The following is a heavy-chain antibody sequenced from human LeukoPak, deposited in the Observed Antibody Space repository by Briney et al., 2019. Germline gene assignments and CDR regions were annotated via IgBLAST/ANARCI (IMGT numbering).Heavy chain of an antibody. CDR1: GYTFTGYY. CDR2: INPNSGGT. Sequence: ASVKVSCKASGYTFTGYYMHWVRQAPGQGLEWMGWINPNSGGTNYAQKFQGRVTMTRDTSISTAYMELSRLRSDDTAVYYCARGAYDFWSDEPFDYWGHGTLVTVSS. CDR3: ARGAYDFWSDEPFDY. J-gene: IGHJ4*01. D-gene: IGHD3-3*01. V-gene: IGHV1-2*02.